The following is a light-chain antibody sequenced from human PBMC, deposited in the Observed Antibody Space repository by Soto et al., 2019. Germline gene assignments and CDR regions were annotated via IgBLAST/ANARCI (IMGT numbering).Light chain of an antibody. CDR1: QGINSA. J-gene: IGKJ4*01. CDR3: KQFDSYPFS. Sequence: ALQLTQSPSSLSASVGDRVTITCRASQGINSALVWYQQKPGKAPKVLVYDASSLESGVASRFSGSGSGTDFTHAISSLQPEDFAFYECKQFDSYPFSFGGGTKVEIK. CDR2: DAS. V-gene: IGKV1-13*02.